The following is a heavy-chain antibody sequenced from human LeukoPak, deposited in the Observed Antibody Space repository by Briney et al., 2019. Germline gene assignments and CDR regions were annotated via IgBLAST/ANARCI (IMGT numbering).Heavy chain of an antibody. Sequence: LPGGSLRLSCAASGFTFSSYAMPWVRQAPGKGLEWVAVISYDGSNKYYADSVKGRFTISRDNSKNTLYLQMNSLRAEDTAVYYCAKMDSRMIDYWGQGTLVTVSS. V-gene: IGHV3-30-3*02. CDR3: AKMDSRMIDY. J-gene: IGHJ4*02. CDR2: ISYDGSNK. D-gene: IGHD6-13*01. CDR1: GFTFSSYA.